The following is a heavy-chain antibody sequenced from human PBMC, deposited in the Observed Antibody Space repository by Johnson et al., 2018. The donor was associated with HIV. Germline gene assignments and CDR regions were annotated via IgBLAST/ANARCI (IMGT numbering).Heavy chain of an antibody. V-gene: IGHV3-NL1*01. D-gene: IGHD5-24*01. CDR2: IYSGGST. J-gene: IGHJ3*02. CDR3: AKDQEWLQLNWGSQDI. Sequence: QLVESGGGVVQPGRSLRLSCAAPGFTFSSHGMHWVRQAPGKGLEWVAFIYSGGSTYYADSVKGRFTISRDNSKNSQYLQMNSLRTEDTALYYCAKDQEWLQLNWGSQDIWGQGTMVTVSS. CDR1: GFTFSSHG.